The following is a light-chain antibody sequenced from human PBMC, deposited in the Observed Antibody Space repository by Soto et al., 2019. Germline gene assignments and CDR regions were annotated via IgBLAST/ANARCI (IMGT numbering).Light chain of an antibody. J-gene: IGLJ2*01. CDR1: SSDVGGYNY. CDR2: DVS. CDR3: CSYAGGHTSLL. V-gene: IGLV2-11*01. Sequence: QSALTQPRSVSGSPGQSVTISCTGTSSDVGGYNYVSWYQQHPGTVPKLMIYDVSNRPSGVPDRFSGSKSGNTASLTISGLQAEDDADDYCCSYAGGHTSLLFGGGTKLTVL.